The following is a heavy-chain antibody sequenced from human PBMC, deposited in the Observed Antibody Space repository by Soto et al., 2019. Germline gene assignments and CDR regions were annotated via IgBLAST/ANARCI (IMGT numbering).Heavy chain of an antibody. V-gene: IGHV3-23*05. J-gene: IGHJ3*02. CDR1: GFTFSAYA. D-gene: IGHD5-12*01. CDR3: AKSKNTVAAFDI. Sequence: AGGSLRLSCAASGFTFSAYAMSWVRQAPGKGLQWVSGVGGSDTDKHYADSVRGRFTVSRDNSKNTLYLQMNSLRAEDTAVYYCAKSKNTVAAFDIWGQGTMVTVSS. CDR2: VGGSDTDK.